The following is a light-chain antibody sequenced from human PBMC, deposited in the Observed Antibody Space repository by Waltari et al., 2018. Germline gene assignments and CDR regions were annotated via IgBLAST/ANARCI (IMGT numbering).Light chain of an antibody. CDR3: QHYVRLPAT. J-gene: IGKJ1*01. V-gene: IGKV3-20*01. CDR1: QSVSRT. CDR2: GAS. Sequence: ILMTNPPRTLSLSQRAGATLSCRASQSVSRTLAWYQQKPGQAPKLLIYGASIRATGIPDRFTGSGSGTDFSLTISSLEPEDFAIYFCQHYVRLPATFGQGTKVEIK.